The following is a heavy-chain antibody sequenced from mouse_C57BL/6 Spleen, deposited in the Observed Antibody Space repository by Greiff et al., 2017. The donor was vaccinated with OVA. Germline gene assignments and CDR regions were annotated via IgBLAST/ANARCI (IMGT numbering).Heavy chain of an antibody. Sequence: EVLLVESGGGLVKPGGSLKLSCAASGFTFSDYRMHWVRQAPEKGLEWVAYISSGSSTIYYADTVKGRFTISRDNAKNTLFLQMTSLRSEDTAMYYCARASPCITTELRLDDWGKGTSVTVSS. V-gene: IGHV5-17*01. CDR3: ARASPCITTELRLDD. CDR2: ISSGSSTI. J-gene: IGHJ4*01. CDR1: GFTFSDYR. D-gene: IGHD1-1*01.